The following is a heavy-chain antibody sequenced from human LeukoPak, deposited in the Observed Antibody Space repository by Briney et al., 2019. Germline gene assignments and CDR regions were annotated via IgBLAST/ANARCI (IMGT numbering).Heavy chain of an antibody. V-gene: IGHV1-69*13. CDR3: ARGEVPPHYFDY. J-gene: IGHJ4*02. CDR1: GGTFSSHA. CDR2: IILIFGTA. Sequence: SVKVSCKASGGTFSSHAISWVRQAPGQGLEWVGGIILIFGTANYAQKFQGRVTITADESTNTAYMELSSLRSEDTAVYYCARGEVPPHYFDYWGQGTLVTVSS.